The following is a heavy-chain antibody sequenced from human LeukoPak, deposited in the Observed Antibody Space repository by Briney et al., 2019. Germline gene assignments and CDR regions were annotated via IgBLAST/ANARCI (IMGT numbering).Heavy chain of an antibody. J-gene: IGHJ6*02. Sequence: GASVKVSCKASGYTFTSYDINWVRQATGQGLEWTGWMNPNSGNTGYAQRFQGRVTMTRNTSISTAYMELSSLRSEDTAVYYCARVYYDFWSGYYSYYYYGMDVWGQGTTVTVSS. CDR3: ARVYYDFWSGYYSYYYYGMDV. CDR2: MNPNSGNT. CDR1: GYTFTSYD. V-gene: IGHV1-8*01. D-gene: IGHD3-3*01.